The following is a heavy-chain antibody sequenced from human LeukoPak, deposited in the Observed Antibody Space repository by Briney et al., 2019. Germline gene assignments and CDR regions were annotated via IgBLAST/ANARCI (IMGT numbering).Heavy chain of an antibody. CDR1: GYTFTSYG. CDR3: ARWLYGGQGVGLDP. CDR2: INPNSGGT. D-gene: IGHD4-23*01. V-gene: IGHV1-2*02. Sequence: GASVKVSCKASGYTFTSYGISWVRQAPGQGLEWMGWINPNSGGTNYAQKFQGGVTMTRDTSISTAYMELSRLRSDDTAVYYCARWLYGGQGVGLDPWGQGTLVTVSS. J-gene: IGHJ5*02.